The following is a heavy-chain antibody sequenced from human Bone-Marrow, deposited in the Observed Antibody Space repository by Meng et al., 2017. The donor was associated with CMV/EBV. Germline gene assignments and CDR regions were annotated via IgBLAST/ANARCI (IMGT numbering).Heavy chain of an antibody. D-gene: IGHD1-26*01. V-gene: IGHV4-61*01. Sequence: SETLSLSCTVSGGSVSSGSYYWSWIRQPPGKGLEWIGYIYYSGSTNYNPSLKSRVTITVDTSKNQFSLKLSSVTAADTAVDYCAGVACGRSIVGVHGYWGRGTLVTVSS. CDR1: GGSVSSGSYY. CDR2: IYYSGST. J-gene: IGHJ4*02. CDR3: AGVACGRSIVGVHGY.